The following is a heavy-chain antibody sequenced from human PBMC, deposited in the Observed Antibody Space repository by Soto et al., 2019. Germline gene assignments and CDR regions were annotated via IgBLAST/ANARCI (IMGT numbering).Heavy chain of an antibody. J-gene: IGHJ6*02. D-gene: IGHD5-12*01. V-gene: IGHV5-51*01. CDR1: GYSFTSYW. CDR3: ARQVNSGYDLSYYYYYGMDV. Sequence: GESLKISCKGSGYSFTSYWIGWVRQMPGKGLEWMGIIYPGDSDTRYSPSFQGQVTIPADKSISTAYLQWSSLKASDTAMYYCARQVNSGYDLSYYYYYGMDVWGQGTTVTVSS. CDR2: IYPGDSDT.